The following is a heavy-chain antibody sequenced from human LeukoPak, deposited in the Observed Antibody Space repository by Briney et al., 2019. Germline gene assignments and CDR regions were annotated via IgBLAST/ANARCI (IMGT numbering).Heavy chain of an antibody. D-gene: IGHD3-22*01. CDR1: GFTFEDYA. CDR2: ISGDGRGT. Sequence: GGSLRLSCVASGFTFEDYAVHWVRQAPGKGLEWVSLISGDGRGTFYADSVKGRFTISRDNSKNSLYLQMNSLRTEDIALYYCAKGTSSFDTSGNYRYWGQGSLVTVSS. CDR3: AKGTSSFDTSGNYRY. J-gene: IGHJ4*02. V-gene: IGHV3-43*02.